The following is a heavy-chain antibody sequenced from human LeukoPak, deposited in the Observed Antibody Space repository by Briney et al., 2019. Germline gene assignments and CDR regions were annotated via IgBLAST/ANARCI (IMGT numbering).Heavy chain of an antibody. J-gene: IGHJ4*02. D-gene: IGHD2-15*01. CDR1: GYSISSGYY. CDR3: ARHGAGIVVVVAATFDY. CDR2: IYHSGST. Sequence: PSETLSLTCAVSGYSISSGYYWGWIRQPPGKGLEWIGSIYHSGSTYYNPSLKSRVTISVDTSKNQFSLKLSSVTAADTAVYYCARHGAGIVVVVAATFDYWGQGTLVTVSS. V-gene: IGHV4-38-2*01.